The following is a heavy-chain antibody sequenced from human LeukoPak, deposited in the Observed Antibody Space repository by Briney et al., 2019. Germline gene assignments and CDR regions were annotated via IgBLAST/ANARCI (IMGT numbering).Heavy chain of an antibody. D-gene: IGHD5-18*01. J-gene: IGHJ4*02. CDR2: IYYSGST. CDR1: GGSISSSSYY. CDR3: ARHSIVDTASIDY. Sequence: PSETLSLTCTVSGGSISSSSYYWGWIRQPPGKGLEWIGSIYYSGSTYCNPSLKSRVTISVDTSKNQFSLKLSSVTAADTAVYYCARHSIVDTASIDYWGQGTLVTVSS. V-gene: IGHV4-39*01.